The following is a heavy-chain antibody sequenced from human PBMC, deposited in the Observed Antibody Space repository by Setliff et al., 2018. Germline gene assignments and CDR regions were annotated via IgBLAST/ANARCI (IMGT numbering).Heavy chain of an antibody. D-gene: IGHD4-17*01. CDR2: IHFNEDT. J-gene: IGHJ4*02. Sequence: SETLSLTCKVSGASVSSLYWNWIRQPPGQGLEWIGYIHFNEDTNEDTKYNPSLESRAAISVDSSKNQFSLQLTSVTATDTAVYYCARGRLLYVGDSHYFDTWGQGTLVTVSS. V-gene: IGHV4-4*08. CDR1: GASVSSLY. CDR3: ARGRLLYVGDSHYFDT.